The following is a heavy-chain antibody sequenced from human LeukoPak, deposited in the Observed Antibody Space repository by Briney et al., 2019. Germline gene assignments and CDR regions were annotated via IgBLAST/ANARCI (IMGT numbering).Heavy chain of an antibody. V-gene: IGHV3-30*18. CDR3: AKPGVLRY. CDR1: GFTFSSYG. Sequence: PGGSLRLSCAASGFTFSSYGMHWVRQAPGKGLEWVAVISYDGSNKYYADSVKGRFTISRGNSKNTLYLQMNSLRAEDTAVYYCAKPGVLRYWGQGTLVTVSS. D-gene: IGHD3-3*01. J-gene: IGHJ4*02. CDR2: ISYDGSNK.